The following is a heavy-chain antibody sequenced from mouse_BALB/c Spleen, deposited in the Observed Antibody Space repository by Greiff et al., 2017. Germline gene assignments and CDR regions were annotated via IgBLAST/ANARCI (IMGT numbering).Heavy chain of an antibody. CDR2: IWGDGST. V-gene: IGHV2-6-7*01. CDR1: GFSLTGYG. J-gene: IGHJ1*01. Sequence: VKLVESGPGLVAPSQSLTISCTASGFSLTGYGVNWVRQPPGKGLEWLGMIWGDGSTDYNSDLKYRLSISKDNSKSHVFLKMNSLQTDETASYYGAREDGSSAFDVWGAGTTVTVSS. D-gene: IGHD1-1*01. CDR3: AREDGSSAFDV.